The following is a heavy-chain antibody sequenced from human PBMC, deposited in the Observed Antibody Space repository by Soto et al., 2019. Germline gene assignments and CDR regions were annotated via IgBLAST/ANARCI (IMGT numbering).Heavy chain of an antibody. CDR2: IIGSGGST. CDR1: GFTFNSYA. CDR3: AKGGDDCSGGTCYYYYYGMDV. V-gene: IGHV3-23*01. J-gene: IGHJ6*02. Sequence: GGSLRLSCAASGFTFNSYAMSWVRQAPGKGLEWVSTIIGSGGSTYYADSVKGRFSVSRDNSKNTLYLQMNSLRAEDTAVYYCAKGGDDCSGGTCYYYYYGMDVWGQGTTVTVSS. D-gene: IGHD2-15*01.